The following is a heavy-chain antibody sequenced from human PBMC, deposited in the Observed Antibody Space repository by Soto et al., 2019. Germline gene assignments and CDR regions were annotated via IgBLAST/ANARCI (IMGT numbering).Heavy chain of an antibody. CDR2: IYYSGST. V-gene: IGHV4-31*03. D-gene: IGHD3-9*01. Sequence: ASETLSLTCTVSGGSISSGGYYWSWIRQHPGKGLEWIGYIYYSGSTYYNPSLKSRVTISVDTSKNQFSLKLSSVTAADTAVYYCARVGDDILTGYFPNNWFDPWGQGTLVTVSS. CDR1: GGSISSGGYY. J-gene: IGHJ5*02. CDR3: ARVGDDILTGYFPNNWFDP.